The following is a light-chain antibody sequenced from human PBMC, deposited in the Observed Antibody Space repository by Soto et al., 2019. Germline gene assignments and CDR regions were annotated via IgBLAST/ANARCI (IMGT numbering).Light chain of an antibody. CDR3: QQYVTSPFT. J-gene: IGKJ3*01. V-gene: IGKV3-20*01. CDR1: QSVNSVY. Sequence: EIVLTQSPGNLSLSPGERASLSCRADQSVNSVYLPWYQHKPGQAPRLLIYGASDRDTGIPDRFSGSGSGTDFTLTISRLAPEDFAVYYCQQYVTSPFTFGPGTKVDI. CDR2: GAS.